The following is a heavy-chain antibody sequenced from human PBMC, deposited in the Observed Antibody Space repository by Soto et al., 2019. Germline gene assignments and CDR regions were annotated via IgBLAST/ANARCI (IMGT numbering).Heavy chain of an antibody. CDR3: ATSQLDYYYGSGSLDY. J-gene: IGHJ4*02. CDR1: GYTLTELS. Sequence: GASVKVSCKVSGYTLTELSMHWVRQAPGKGLEWMGGFDPEDGETIYAQKFQGRVTMTEDTSTDTAYMEVSSLRYEDTGVYYCATSQLDYYYGSGSLDYWGQGTLVTVSS. D-gene: IGHD3-10*01. V-gene: IGHV1-24*01. CDR2: FDPEDGET.